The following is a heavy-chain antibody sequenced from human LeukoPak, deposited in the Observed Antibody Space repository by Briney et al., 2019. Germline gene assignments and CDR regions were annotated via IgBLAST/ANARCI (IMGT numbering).Heavy chain of an antibody. J-gene: IGHJ6*04. D-gene: IGHD3-3*01. V-gene: IGHV3-33*01. CDR3: ARDAHFLEWLLLDV. Sequence: GGSLRLSCAASGFTFSSYGMHWVRQAPGKGLEWVAVIWYDGSNKYYADSVKGRFTISRDNSKNTLYLQMNSLRAEDTAVYYCARDAHFLEWLLLDVWGKGTTVTVSS. CDR1: GFTFSSYG. CDR2: IWYDGSNK.